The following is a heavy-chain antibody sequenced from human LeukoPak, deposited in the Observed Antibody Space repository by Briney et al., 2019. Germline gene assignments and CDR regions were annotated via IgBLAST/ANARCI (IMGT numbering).Heavy chain of an antibody. CDR2: IIPFFATT. J-gene: IGHJ6*02. CDR3: VRGLGYCSAGNCYLFGMDV. CDR1: GGNLSSYA. Sequence: ASVKASCKASGGNLSSYAMTWVRQAPGQGLEWMGGIIPFFATTNYAQKFQGRVTVTADESTSTSYMELTSLRSDDTAVYYCVRGLGYCSAGNCYLFGMDVWGQGTTVTVSS. D-gene: IGHD2-15*01. V-gene: IGHV1-69*01.